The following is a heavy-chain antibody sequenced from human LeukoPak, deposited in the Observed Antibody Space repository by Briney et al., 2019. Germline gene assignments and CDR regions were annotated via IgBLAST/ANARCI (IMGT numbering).Heavy chain of an antibody. CDR1: GGSISNSF. D-gene: IGHD2-15*01. CDR3: ARAPAGCGGTCAFDY. Sequence: SETLSLTCTVSGGSISNSFWSWIRQPAGQGLEWLGRIYSSGRTNYNPSLKSRVTMSLDTSKKQISLKLTSVTAADTAVYYCARAPAGCGGTCAFDYWGQGALVTVSS. J-gene: IGHJ4*02. CDR2: IYSSGRT. V-gene: IGHV4-4*07.